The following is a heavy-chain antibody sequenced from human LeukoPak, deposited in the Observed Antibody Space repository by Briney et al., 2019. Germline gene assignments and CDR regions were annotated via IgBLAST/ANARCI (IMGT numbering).Heavy chain of an antibody. CDR3: AKAGFYYGSGNMSPLGIGYFTMDV. CDR2: IRGTDTNT. V-gene: IGHV3-23*01. D-gene: IGHD3-10*01. CDR1: GFTFGSFT. J-gene: IGHJ6*02. Sequence: GGSLRLSCAASGFTFGSFTMSWVRQAPGRSLEWVSAIRGTDTNTYYADSVRGRFTISRDNSNNTLFLQMNGLRAEDTAVYYCAKAGFYYGSGNMSPLGIGYFTMDVWGQGTTVTVSS.